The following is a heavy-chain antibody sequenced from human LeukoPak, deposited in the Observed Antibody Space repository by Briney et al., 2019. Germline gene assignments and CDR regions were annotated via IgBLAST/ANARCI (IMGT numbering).Heavy chain of an antibody. Sequence: GGSLRLSCAASGFTFSNYAMSWVRQAPGKGLEWVSAITGSGGSTYYADPVKGRFTTSRDNSKNTLYLQMNSLRVEETAVYYCAKGSGGSRPYYFDYWGQGTLVTVSS. V-gene: IGHV3-23*01. CDR1: GFTFSNYA. CDR3: AKGSGGSRPYYFDY. D-gene: IGHD6-6*01. CDR2: ITGSGGST. J-gene: IGHJ4*02.